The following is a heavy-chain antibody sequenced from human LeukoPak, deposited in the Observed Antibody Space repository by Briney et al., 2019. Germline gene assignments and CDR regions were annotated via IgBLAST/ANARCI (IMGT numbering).Heavy chain of an antibody. J-gene: IGHJ4*02. CDR1: GFTFSRYG. Sequence: PGGSLRLSCAASGFTFSRYGMSWGRQAPGKGRGWGANIKQDGREKYYVDSVKGRFTLSRDNANISLYLQMNSLSAEDTAIYYCARSAGSSGWYEGYYFDYWGQGTLVTVSS. CDR2: IKQDGREK. D-gene: IGHD6-13*01. V-gene: IGHV3-7*01. CDR3: ARSAGSSGWYEGYYFDY.